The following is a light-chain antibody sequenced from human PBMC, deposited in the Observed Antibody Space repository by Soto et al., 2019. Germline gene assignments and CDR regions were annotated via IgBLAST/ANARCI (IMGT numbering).Light chain of an antibody. V-gene: IGKV3-11*01. J-gene: IGKJ2*02. CDR1: QSVSSY. CDR2: DAS. Sequence: EIVLTQSPATLSLSPGERATLSCSASQSVSSYLAWYQQKPGQAPRLLIYDASNRATGIPARFSGSGSGTDFTLTISSLEAEDFAVYYCKQRSNWPGCTFGQGNKREIK. CDR3: KQRSNWPGCT.